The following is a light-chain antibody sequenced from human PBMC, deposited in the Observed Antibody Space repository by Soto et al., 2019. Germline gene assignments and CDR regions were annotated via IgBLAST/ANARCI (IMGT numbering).Light chain of an antibody. J-gene: IGKJ2*01. V-gene: IGKV3-20*01. Sequence: DIVLTQSPDTLSLSPVERASLSCRASQSINNVYLGWYQQKRGQAPRLLIYGASSRATGIPDRFSGSGSGTDFTLTISRLEPEDFAVYYCRLYGSSPPMYTFGQGTKLEIK. CDR1: QSINNVY. CDR2: GAS. CDR3: RLYGSSPPMYT.